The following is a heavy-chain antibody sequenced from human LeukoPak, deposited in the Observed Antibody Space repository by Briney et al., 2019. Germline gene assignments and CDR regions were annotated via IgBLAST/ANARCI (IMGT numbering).Heavy chain of an antibody. CDR3: AKDDRWLQFCC. CDR1: GFTFSSHG. J-gene: IGHJ4*02. CDR2: IIPSGHTT. V-gene: IGHV3-23*01. D-gene: IGHD5-24*01. Sequence: GGTLRLSCVASGFTFSSHGMNWVRQAPGKGLEWVSGIIPSGHTTYYADSVRGRFTISRDNSRNAVYLQMNSLRAEDTAVYYCAKDDRWLQFCCWGQGTLVTVSA.